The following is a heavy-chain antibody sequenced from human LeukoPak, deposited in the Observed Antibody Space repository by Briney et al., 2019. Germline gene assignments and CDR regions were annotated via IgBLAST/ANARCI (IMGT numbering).Heavy chain of an antibody. CDR2: MNPNSGNT. J-gene: IGHJ6*02. V-gene: IGHV1-8*01. CDR3: ASRYYYGSGDYYGMDV. D-gene: IGHD3-10*01. Sequence: ASVKVSCKASGYTFTSYDINRVRQATGQGLEWMGWMNPNSGNTGYAQKFQGRVTMTRNTSISTAYMELSSLRSEDTAVYYCASRYYYGSGDYYGMDVWGQGTTVTVSS. CDR1: GYTFTSYD.